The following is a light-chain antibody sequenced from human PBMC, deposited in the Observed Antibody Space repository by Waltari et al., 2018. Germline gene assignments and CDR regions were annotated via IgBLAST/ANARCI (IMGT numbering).Light chain of an antibody. CDR2: EVS. CDR1: RSDVGTYNL. CDR3: CSYAGSSTWV. J-gene: IGLJ3*02. Sequence: QSALTQPASVSGSPGQSITISCTGTRSDVGTYNLVSWYQQHPGKAPKLIFYEVSKRPSGVANRFAGSKSGNTASLTISGRHAEDETDYYCCSYAGSSTWVFGGGTKLTVL. V-gene: IGLV2-23*02.